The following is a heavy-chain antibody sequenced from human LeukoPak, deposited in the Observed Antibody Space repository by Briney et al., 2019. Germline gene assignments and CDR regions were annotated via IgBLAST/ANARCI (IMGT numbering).Heavy chain of an antibody. CDR3: ARLSRGYSYGLDY. CDR1: GYTFTGYY. D-gene: IGHD5-18*01. V-gene: IGHV1-2*02. J-gene: IGHJ4*02. CDR2: INPNSGGT. Sequence: GASVKVSCKASGYTFTGYYMHWVRQAPGQGLEWMGWINPNSGGTNYAQKFQGRVTMTRDTSISTAYMELSRLRSDDTAVYYCARLSRGYSYGLDYWGQGTLVTVSS.